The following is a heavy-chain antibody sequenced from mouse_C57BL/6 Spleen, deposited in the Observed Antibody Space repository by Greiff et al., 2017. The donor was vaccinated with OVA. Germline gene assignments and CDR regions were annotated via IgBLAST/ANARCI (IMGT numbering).Heavy chain of an antibody. J-gene: IGHJ3*01. CDR1: GYTFTSYW. V-gene: IGHV1-52*01. D-gene: IGHD2-3*01. CDR3: SRGLMYDPGWFAY. CDR2: FDPSDSET. Sequence: VQLQQPGAELVRPGSSVKLSCKASGYTFTSYWMHWVKQRPIQGLEWIGNFDPSDSETHYNQKFKDTATLTVDKSSSTAYMQLSSLTSEDSAVDYCSRGLMYDPGWFAYWGQGTLVTVSA.